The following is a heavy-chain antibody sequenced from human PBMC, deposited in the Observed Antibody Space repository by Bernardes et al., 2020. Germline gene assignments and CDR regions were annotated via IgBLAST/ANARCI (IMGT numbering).Heavy chain of an antibody. CDR3: ARALADFYDSSGYPYYFDY. CDR1: GGSISSYY. CDR2: IYYSGTT. J-gene: IGHJ4*02. V-gene: IGHV4-59*01. D-gene: IGHD3-22*01. Sequence: ETLSLTCTVSGGSISSYYWSWIRQAPGKGLEWIGYIYYSGTTKYNPSLKSRVTISVDTSKNQFSLKVNSVTAADTAVYYCARALADFYDSSGYPYYFDYWGQGTPVTVSS.